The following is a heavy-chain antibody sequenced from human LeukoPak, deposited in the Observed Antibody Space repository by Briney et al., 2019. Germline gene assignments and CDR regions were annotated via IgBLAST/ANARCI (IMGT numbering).Heavy chain of an antibody. CDR3: ARLYATSWGFFDP. V-gene: IGHV3-30*02. Sequence: GGSLRLSCAASGFTFKSYGLHWVHRAPGKGLEWVAFIRNDGKTQYYADSVKGRFTISRDNSRNTMFLQMNSLRPEDTAVYYCARLYATSWGFFDPWGRGTLVTVSS. D-gene: IGHD2-2*01. CDR2: IRNDGKTQ. J-gene: IGHJ2*01. CDR1: GFTFKSYG.